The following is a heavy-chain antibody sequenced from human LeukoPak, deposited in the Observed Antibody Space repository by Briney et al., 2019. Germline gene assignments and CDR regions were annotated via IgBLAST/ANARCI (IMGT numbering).Heavy chain of an antibody. CDR1: GFTFSSYA. Sequence: PGGSLRLSCAASGFTFSSYAMSWVRQAPGKGLEWVSGISVSVTSTYYADSVKGRFTISRDNSKNTLYPQMNSLRAEDTAVYYCAKGWQWLGTLDYWGQGTLVTVSS. CDR2: ISVSVTST. D-gene: IGHD6-19*01. V-gene: IGHV3-23*01. CDR3: AKGWQWLGTLDY. J-gene: IGHJ4*02.